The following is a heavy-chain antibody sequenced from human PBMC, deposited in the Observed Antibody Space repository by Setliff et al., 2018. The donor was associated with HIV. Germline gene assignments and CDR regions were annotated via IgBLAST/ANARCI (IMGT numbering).Heavy chain of an antibody. CDR3: ARHSPSDY. CDR2: IYNSAST. V-gene: IGHV4-61*08. CDR1: GGSIGSAGYS. J-gene: IGHJ4*02. Sequence: SETLSLTCTVSGGSIGSAGYSWTWIRQPPGKGLEWIGYIYNSASTSYNPSLKSRVTISVDTSKNQFSLKLSSVTAADTAVYYCARHSPSDYWGQGTLVTVSS.